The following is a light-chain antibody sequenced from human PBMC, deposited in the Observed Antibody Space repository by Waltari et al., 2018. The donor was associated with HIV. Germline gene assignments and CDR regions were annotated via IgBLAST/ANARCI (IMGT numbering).Light chain of an antibody. V-gene: IGLV1-47*01. J-gene: IGLJ1*01. CDR2: RNK. Sequence: QSVLTQPPSASGTPGQRLTISCSGSSSNIVSNYVYWYQQLPGTAPKLLIYRNKQRPSGVPDRFSGSKSGTSASLAISGLRSEDEADYYCAAWDDSLRGFYVFGTGTKVTVL. CDR1: SSNIVSNY. CDR3: AAWDDSLRGFYV.